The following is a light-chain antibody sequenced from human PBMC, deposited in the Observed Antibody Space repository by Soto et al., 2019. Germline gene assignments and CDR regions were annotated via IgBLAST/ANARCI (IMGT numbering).Light chain of an antibody. CDR1: SGSIASNY. V-gene: IGLV6-57*04. CDR2: END. J-gene: IGLJ2*01. Sequence: NFMLTQPHSVSESPEKTVTLSCTRSSGSIASNYVQWYQQRPGSAPTTMIYENDQRPPGVPDRLSGSIDSSSNSASLTISGLKNEDEADYYCQSSDSGIIFGGGTQLTVL. CDR3: QSSDSGII.